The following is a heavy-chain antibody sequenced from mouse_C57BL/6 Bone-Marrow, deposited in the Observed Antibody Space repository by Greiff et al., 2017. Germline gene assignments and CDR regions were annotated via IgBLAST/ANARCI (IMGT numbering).Heavy chain of an antibody. CDR1: GFSINSDCY. V-gene: IGHV3-3*01. D-gene: IGHD2-3*01. CDR2: TFYSGIT. J-gene: IGHJ2*01. CDR3: ARERSIYDGYFLFDY. Sequence: EVKLQESGPSLVRPSQTLSLTCTVTGFSINSDCYWIWIRQFPGNKLEYIGYTFYSGITYYTPSIESRTYITRDTSKNQFSLKLSSVTTEDTATYYCARERSIYDGYFLFDYWGQGTTLTVSS.